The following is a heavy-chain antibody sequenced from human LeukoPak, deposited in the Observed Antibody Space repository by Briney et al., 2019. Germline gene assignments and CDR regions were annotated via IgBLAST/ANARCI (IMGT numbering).Heavy chain of an antibody. CDR1: QFTYSKYW. Sequence: GGSLRLSCSASQFTYSKYWMSCLRQAPGKGLEWVANIKQDGNEIYYVDSVKGRFTISRDNVERSLYLQLNSLIAEDTAIYYFARVSGVTGSFRIDLWGQGTLVTVSS. CDR2: IKQDGNEI. J-gene: IGHJ5*02. V-gene: IGHV3-7*01. D-gene: IGHD2-21*02. CDR3: ARVSGVTGSFRIDL.